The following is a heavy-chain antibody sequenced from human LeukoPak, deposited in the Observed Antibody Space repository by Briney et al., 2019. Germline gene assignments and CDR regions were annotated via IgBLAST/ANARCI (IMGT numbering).Heavy chain of an antibody. J-gene: IGHJ5*02. Sequence: GESLKISFKGSGYRFTSYWIGWVRPIPGKGPEWMGIIYPGDSDTRYSPSFQGQVTISADKSISTAYLQWSSLKASDTAMYYCARVRDSSGYYGNWFDPWGQGTLVTVSS. D-gene: IGHD3-22*01. CDR2: IYPGDSDT. CDR3: ARVRDSSGYYGNWFDP. V-gene: IGHV5-51*01. CDR1: GYRFTSYW.